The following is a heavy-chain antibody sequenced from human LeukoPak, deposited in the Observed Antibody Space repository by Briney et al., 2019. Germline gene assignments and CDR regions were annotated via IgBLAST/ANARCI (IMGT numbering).Heavy chain of an antibody. CDR3: ARDAGLYGSVPQRN. CDR2: IIPILRTP. D-gene: IGHD3-10*01. CDR1: GYTFTSYD. J-gene: IGHJ4*02. V-gene: IGHV1-69*11. Sequence: SVKVSCKASGYTFTSYDINWVRQAPGQGLEWMGRIIPILRTPNYAQNFQGRVTITTDESTSTAYMELSSLRSEDTAVYYCARDAGLYGSVPQRNWGQGTLVTVSS.